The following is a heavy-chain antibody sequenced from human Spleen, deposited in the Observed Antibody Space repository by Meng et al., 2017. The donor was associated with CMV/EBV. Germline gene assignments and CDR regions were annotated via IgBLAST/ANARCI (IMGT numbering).Heavy chain of an antibody. D-gene: IGHD3-3*01. CDR2: IYPGDSET. CDR3: ARHFDGAGFLEWYFDY. CDR1: GYSFTHYL. V-gene: IGHV5-51*01. Sequence: KVSCKGSGYSFTHYLIGWVRQMPGKGLEWVGSIYPGDSETKSSPSFGGQVTISADKSIDTAYLQWGSLKASDTAIYYRARHFDGAGFLEWYFDYWGQGTLVTVSS. J-gene: IGHJ4*02.